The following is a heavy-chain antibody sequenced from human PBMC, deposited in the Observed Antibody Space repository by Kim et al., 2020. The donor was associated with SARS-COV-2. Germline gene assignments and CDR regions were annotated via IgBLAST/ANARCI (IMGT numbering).Heavy chain of an antibody. CDR2: INTNTGNP. CDR1: GYTFTSYA. D-gene: IGHD5-12*01. CDR3: ARGLASLYYYYGMDV. Sequence: ASVKVSCKASGYTFTSYAMNWVRQAPGQGLEWMGWINTNTGNPTYAQGFTGRFVFSLDTSVSTAYLQISSLKAEDTAVYYCARGLASLYYYYGMDVWGQGTTVTVSS. V-gene: IGHV7-4-1*02. J-gene: IGHJ6*02.